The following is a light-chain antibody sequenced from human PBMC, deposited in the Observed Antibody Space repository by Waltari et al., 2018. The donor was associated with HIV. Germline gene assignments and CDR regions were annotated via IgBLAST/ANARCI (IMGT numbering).Light chain of an antibody. CDR2: EFS. J-gene: IGLJ1*01. CDR1: SSDVGGYNY. V-gene: IGLV2-11*01. Sequence: QSALTQPRSVSGSPGQSVPISCTGTSSDVGGYNYVSWYQQHPVNAPKLMIYEFSKRPSGVPDRFSGAKSGNTASLTISGLQAEDEADYYCCSYVGSGYVCRTGTKVTVL. CDR3: CSYVGSGYV.